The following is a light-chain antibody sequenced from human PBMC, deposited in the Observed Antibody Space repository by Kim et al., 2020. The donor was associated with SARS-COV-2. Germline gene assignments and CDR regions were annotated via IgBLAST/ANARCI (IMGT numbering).Light chain of an antibody. CDR1: QNILYNSNNKNY. Sequence: DIVMTQSPDSLTVSLGERATINCKSSQNILYNSNNKNYLAWYQKKAGQPPKLLIYWASTRESGVPDRFSGSGSGTDFTLAISSLHVEDVAVYYCQQYYATPRTFGQGTKVDIK. J-gene: IGKJ1*01. V-gene: IGKV4-1*01. CDR3: QQYYATPRT. CDR2: WAS.